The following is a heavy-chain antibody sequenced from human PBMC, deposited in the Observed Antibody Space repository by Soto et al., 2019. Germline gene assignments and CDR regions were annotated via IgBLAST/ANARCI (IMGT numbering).Heavy chain of an antibody. CDR2: ISGYNGTT. D-gene: IGHD3-10*01. CDR1: GYTFTSYG. J-gene: IGHJ1*01. CDR3: AIDNSGTEYIQH. V-gene: IGHV1-18*04. Sequence: GSSVKVSCKASGYTFTSYGISWVRQAPGQGLEWMGWISGYNGTTNYAQKLQGRVTMTADESTSTAYMELSSLRSEDTAVYYCAIDNSGTEYIQHWGQGTLVTV.